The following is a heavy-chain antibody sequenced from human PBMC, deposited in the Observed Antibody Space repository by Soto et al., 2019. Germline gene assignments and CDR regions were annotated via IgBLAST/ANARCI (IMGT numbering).Heavy chain of an antibody. CDR1: GGSISSGGYS. CDR3: ARVGERYIYGTFDY. D-gene: IGHD5-18*01. Sequence: QLQLQESGSGLVKPSQTLSLNCAVSGGSISSGGYSWSWIRQPPGKGLEWIGYIYHSGSTYYNPPLKSRVIISVDRSKNQFSLKLSSVTAADTAVYYCARVGERYIYGTFDYWGQGTLVTVSS. J-gene: IGHJ4*02. V-gene: IGHV4-30-2*01. CDR2: IYHSGST.